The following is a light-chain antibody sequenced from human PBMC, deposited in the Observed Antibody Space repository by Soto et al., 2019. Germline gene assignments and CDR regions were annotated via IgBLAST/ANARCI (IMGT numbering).Light chain of an antibody. Sequence: QSALTQPASVSGSPGQSITISCTGTSSDVGSYNLVSWYQQHPGKAPKLMIYDVSQWPSGVSNRFSGSKSGYTASLTISGLQAEDEADYYCRSYAGSNWGYVFGTGTKLTVL. CDR1: SSDVGSYNL. V-gene: IGLV2-23*02. CDR2: DVS. J-gene: IGLJ1*01. CDR3: RSYAGSNWGYV.